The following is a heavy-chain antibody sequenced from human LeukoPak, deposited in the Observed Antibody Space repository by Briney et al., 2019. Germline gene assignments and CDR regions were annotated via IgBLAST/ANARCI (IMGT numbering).Heavy chain of an antibody. CDR1: GGSISSYY. Sequence: SETLSLTCTVSGGSISSYYWSWIRQPPGKGLEWIGYIYYSGSTNYNPSLKSRVTISVDTSKNQFSLKLSSVTAADTAVYYCARVEFDGSGQTRKTKSTPPVVKDNWFDPWGQGTLVTVSS. J-gene: IGHJ5*02. V-gene: IGHV4-59*01. D-gene: IGHD3-10*01. CDR3: ARVEFDGSGQTRKTKSTPPVVKDNWFDP. CDR2: IYYSGST.